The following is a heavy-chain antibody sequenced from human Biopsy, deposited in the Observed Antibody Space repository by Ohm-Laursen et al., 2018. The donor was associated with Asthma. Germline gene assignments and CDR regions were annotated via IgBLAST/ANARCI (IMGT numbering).Heavy chain of an antibody. D-gene: IGHD1-26*01. Sequence: SLRLSCAASGFSFSNYGMHWVRQAPGKGLDWVAVISFDGTNRNYTDSVKGRFTISRDNSRNTLHLEMNSLRAEDTDVYFCAKEVFPGWELRRGPDSWGQGTLVPVSS. V-gene: IGHV3-30*18. CDR3: AKEVFPGWELRRGPDS. CDR2: ISFDGTNR. CDR1: GFSFSNYG. J-gene: IGHJ4*02.